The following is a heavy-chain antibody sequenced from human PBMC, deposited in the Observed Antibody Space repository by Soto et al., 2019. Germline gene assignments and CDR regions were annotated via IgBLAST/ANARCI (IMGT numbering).Heavy chain of an antibody. J-gene: IGHJ6*03. CDR2: IQPNSGGT. Sequence: ASVKVSCKASGYTFSVYHMHWVRQAPGQGLDWMGSIQPNSGGTNYAQRFEGRVTMTRDTSINTVYMELSRLTSDDTAVYYVAKELQRGMDVWG. CDR1: GYTFSVYH. V-gene: IGHV1-2*02. D-gene: IGHD4-4*01. CDR3: AKELQRGMDV.